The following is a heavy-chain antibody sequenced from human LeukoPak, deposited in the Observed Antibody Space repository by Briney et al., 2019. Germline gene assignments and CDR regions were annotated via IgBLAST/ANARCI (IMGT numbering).Heavy chain of an antibody. CDR1: GGSISSYY. V-gene: IGHV4-59*08. J-gene: IGHJ4*02. D-gene: IGHD6-13*01. CDR3: ATTGATSPSSASWFNIEY. Sequence: SETLSLTCTVSGGSISSYYWSWIRQPPGKGLEWIGYIYYSGSTNYNPSLESRVTISLDTAKSQFSLKLRSVTAEDTAVYYCATTGATSPSSASWFNIEYWGQGTLVPVSS. CDR2: IYYSGST.